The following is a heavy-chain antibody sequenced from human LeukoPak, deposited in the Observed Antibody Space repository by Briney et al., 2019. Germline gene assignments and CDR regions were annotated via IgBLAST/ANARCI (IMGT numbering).Heavy chain of an antibody. Sequence: GGSLRLSCAASGFTFSSYGMHWVRQAPGKGLEWVAVIWYDGSNKYYADSVKGRFTISRDNSKNTLYLQMNSLRAEDTAVYYCARDRVPAALLASFDYWGQGTLVTVSS. D-gene: IGHD2-2*02. V-gene: IGHV3-33*08. J-gene: IGHJ4*02. CDR3: ARDRVPAALLASFDY. CDR1: GFTFSSYG. CDR2: IWYDGSNK.